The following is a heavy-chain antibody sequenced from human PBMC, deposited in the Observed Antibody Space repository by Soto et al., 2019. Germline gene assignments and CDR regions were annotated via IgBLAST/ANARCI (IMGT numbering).Heavy chain of an antibody. CDR2: INVGNAKT. CDR1: GYTFTHYA. J-gene: IGHJ4*02. D-gene: IGHD5-18*01. Sequence: QVQIVQSGAEVKKPGASVKVSCKTSGYTFTHYAVHWVRQAPGQRLEWMGWINVGNAKTIYSQHFQNKVTISRDRSASTVYLELSSLRFEDTAVYYCARAGYTSSWDNYFDLWGQGTLVTVSS. CDR3: ARAGYTSSWDNYFDL. V-gene: IGHV1-3*01.